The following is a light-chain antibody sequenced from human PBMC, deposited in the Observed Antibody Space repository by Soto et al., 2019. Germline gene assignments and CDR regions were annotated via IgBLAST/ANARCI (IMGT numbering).Light chain of an antibody. CDR2: AAS. CDR1: QSVTVNS. Sequence: EILLTQSPSTLSLSPGEGVTLSCRASQSVTVNSLAWYQQKPAQAPRLLIYAASTRAAAVPDRFTGSGSGTDFALTISRLEPEDFGGYYCQQYGDSPLTSGPGTKVDIK. J-gene: IGKJ3*01. CDR3: QQYGDSPLT. V-gene: IGKV3-20*01.